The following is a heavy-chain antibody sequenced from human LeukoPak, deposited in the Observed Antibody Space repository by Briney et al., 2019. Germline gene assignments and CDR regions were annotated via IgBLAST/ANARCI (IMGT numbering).Heavy chain of an antibody. CDR2: ISSTGSYT. D-gene: IGHD6-25*01. V-gene: IGHV3-11*06. CDR1: GFTFNDYY. CDR3: ARQQTSAATGGFDF. J-gene: IGHJ4*02. Sequence: GGSLRLSCAASGFTFNDYYMTWIRQAPGKGLEWVSYISSTGSYTIFADSVKGRFTISRDNAKNSLYLQMSNLRAEDTALYYCARQQTSAATGGFDFWGQGTLVTVSP.